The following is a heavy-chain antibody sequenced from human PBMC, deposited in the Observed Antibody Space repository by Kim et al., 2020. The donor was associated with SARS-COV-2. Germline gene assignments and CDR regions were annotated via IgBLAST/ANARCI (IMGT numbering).Heavy chain of an antibody. J-gene: IGHJ6*02. D-gene: IGHD3-3*01. Sequence: GGSLRLSCAASGFTFSSYAMSWVRQAPGKGLEWVSAISGSGGSTYYADSVKGRFTISRDNSKNTLYLQMNSLRAEDTAVYYCASITIFGVSNYGMDVWGQGTTVTVSS. V-gene: IGHV3-23*01. CDR1: GFTFSSYA. CDR2: ISGSGGST. CDR3: ASITIFGVSNYGMDV.